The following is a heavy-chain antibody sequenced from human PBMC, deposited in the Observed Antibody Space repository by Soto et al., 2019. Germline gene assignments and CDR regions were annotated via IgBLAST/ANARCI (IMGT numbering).Heavy chain of an antibody. CDR3: AREVSEQLDY. V-gene: IGHV1-18*01. D-gene: IGHD6-13*01. CDR1: GYTFTSYV. CDR2: ISAYNGNT. J-gene: IGHJ4*02. Sequence: ASGKVCCKGSGYTFTSYVISWVGQVPGQGLEWMGWISAYNGNTNYAQKLQGRVTMTTDTSTSTAYMELRSLRSDDTAVYYCAREVSEQLDYWGQGTLVTVSS.